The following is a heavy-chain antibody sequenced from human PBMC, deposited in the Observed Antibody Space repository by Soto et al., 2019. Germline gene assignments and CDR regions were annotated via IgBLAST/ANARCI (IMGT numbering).Heavy chain of an antibody. D-gene: IGHD1-26*01. CDR3: ARGKYSGRWCLGYNWFER. CDR2: INHSGCT. Sequence: PSETLSLTCAVYGGSFSGYYWSRIRQPPGKGLEWIVEINHSGCTNYNPSLKSRVTISVDTSKNHFSLKLSSVTAADTAVYYCARGKYSGRWCLGYNWFERCHPGTMGTVCS. J-gene: IGHJ5*02. V-gene: IGHV4-34*01. CDR1: GGSFSGYY.